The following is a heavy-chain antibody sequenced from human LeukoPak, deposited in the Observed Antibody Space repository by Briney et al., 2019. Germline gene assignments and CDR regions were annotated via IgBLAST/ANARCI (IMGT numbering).Heavy chain of an antibody. Sequence: SVKVSCKASGGTFSSYATSWVRQAPGRGLEWMGGIIPIFGTANYAQKFQGRVTITADESTSTAYMELSSLRSEDTAVYYCARTYYYDSSGYYLAWQDNLNAFDIWGQGTMVTVSS. D-gene: IGHD3-22*01. CDR3: ARTYYYDSSGYYLAWQDNLNAFDI. V-gene: IGHV1-69*13. J-gene: IGHJ3*02. CDR2: IIPIFGTA. CDR1: GGTFSSYA.